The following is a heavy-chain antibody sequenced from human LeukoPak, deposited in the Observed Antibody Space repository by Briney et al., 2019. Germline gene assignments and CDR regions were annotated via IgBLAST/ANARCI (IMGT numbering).Heavy chain of an antibody. CDR3: AKGSGYCSSTSCYDRQYYFDY. Sequence: GGSLRLSCAASEFSVGSNYMTWVRPAPGKGLEWVSLIYSGGSTYYADSVKGRFTISRDNSKNTLYLQMNSLRAEDTSVYYCAKGSGYCSSTSCYDRQYYFDYWGQGTLVTVSS. CDR1: EFSVGSNY. J-gene: IGHJ4*02. D-gene: IGHD2-2*01. V-gene: IGHV3-66*01. CDR2: IYSGGST.